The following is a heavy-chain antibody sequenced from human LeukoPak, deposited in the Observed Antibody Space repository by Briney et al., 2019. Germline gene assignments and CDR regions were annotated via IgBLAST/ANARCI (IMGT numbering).Heavy chain of an antibody. V-gene: IGHV3-74*01. CDR2: IDSDGITT. J-gene: IGHJ4*02. CDR3: ASGRDGYNWVGY. Sequence: GGSLRLSCAASGFPFSGYWMHWVRQAPGKGLVWVSRIDSDGITTDYADSVKGRFTISRDNAKNTLYLQMSSLRADDTAVYYCASGRDGYNWVGYWGQGTLVTVSS. D-gene: IGHD5-24*01. CDR1: GFPFSGYW.